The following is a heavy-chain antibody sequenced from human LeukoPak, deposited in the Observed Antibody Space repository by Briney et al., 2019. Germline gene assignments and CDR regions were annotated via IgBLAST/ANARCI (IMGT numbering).Heavy chain of an antibody. Sequence: GESLQISCEGSGYSFTTYWIGWVRPMPGKGLEWMGIIYPDDSDTRYSPSFQGQITISADKSINTAYLQWRSLKASDTAMYYCARTYTINTPEYDYWGQGTLVTVSS. V-gene: IGHV5-51*01. CDR1: GYSFTTYW. CDR3: ARTYTINTPEYDY. J-gene: IGHJ4*02. D-gene: IGHD2/OR15-2a*01. CDR2: IYPDDSDT.